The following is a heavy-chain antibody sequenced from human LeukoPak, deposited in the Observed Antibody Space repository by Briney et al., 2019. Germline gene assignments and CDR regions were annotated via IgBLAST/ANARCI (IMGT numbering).Heavy chain of an antibody. V-gene: IGHV3-23*01. CDR2: ICWGSST. Sequence: GGSLRLSCAASGFTFRNYAMTWVRQAPGKGLEWVSAICWGSSTYFVDSVTGRFTISRDKSENTMYRQVDSLRAEDTAVYYCAKRGGYDSSGYLPLEYWGQGTLVTVSS. CDR1: GFTFRNYA. CDR3: AKRGGYDSSGYLPLEY. J-gene: IGHJ4*02. D-gene: IGHD3-22*01.